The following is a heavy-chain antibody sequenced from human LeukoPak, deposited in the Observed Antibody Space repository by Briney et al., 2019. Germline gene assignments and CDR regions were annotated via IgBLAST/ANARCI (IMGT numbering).Heavy chain of an antibody. V-gene: IGHV1-69*13. CDR1: GYTFTGYY. D-gene: IGHD3-22*01. CDR2: IIPIFGTA. Sequence: SVKVSCKASGYTFTGYYVHWVRQAPGQGLEWMGGIIPIFGTANYAQKFQGRVTITADESTSTAYMELSSLRSEDTAVYYCARRDYYDSSGYYRAFDIWGQGTMVTVSS. CDR3: ARRDYYDSSGYYRAFDI. J-gene: IGHJ3*02.